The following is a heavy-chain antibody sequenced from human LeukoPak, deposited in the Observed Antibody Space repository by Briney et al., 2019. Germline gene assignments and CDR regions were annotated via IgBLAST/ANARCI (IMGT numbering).Heavy chain of an antibody. CDR2: ISSSGAVT. CDR1: EFTFTNYA. V-gene: IGHV3-23*01. CDR3: ARNRHDSTRLPFDP. J-gene: IGHJ5*02. D-gene: IGHD3-22*01. Sequence: GGSLRLSCAASEFTFTNYAMSWARQAPGEGLEWVSAISSSGAVTSYTNSVRGRFTISRDNSKNTVYLQMNSLTAEDTAIYYCARNRHDSTRLPFDPWGQGTLVTVSS.